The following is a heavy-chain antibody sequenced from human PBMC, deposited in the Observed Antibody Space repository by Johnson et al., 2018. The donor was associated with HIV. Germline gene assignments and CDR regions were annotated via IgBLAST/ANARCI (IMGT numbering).Heavy chain of an antibody. Sequence: QVLLVESGGGVVQPGGSLRLSCAASGFTFSSYGMHWVRQAPGKGLEWVAFIRYDGSNKYYADSVTGRFTISRDNSKNTLYLQMNSLRAEDTAVYYCAKEQSVVVIGIGAFDIWGQGTMVTVSS. D-gene: IGHD3-22*01. CDR3: AKEQSVVVIGIGAFDI. CDR2: IRYDGSNK. J-gene: IGHJ3*02. V-gene: IGHV3-30*02. CDR1: GFTFSSYG.